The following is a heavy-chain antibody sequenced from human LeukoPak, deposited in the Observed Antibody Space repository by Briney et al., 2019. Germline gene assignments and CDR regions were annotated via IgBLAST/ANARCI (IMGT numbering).Heavy chain of an antibody. CDR2: MYYSGGT. Sequence: SETLSLTCTVSGDSISSSSHYWGWIRQPPGEGLELIGSMYYSGGTYYNPSLKSRVTISIETSKNQFSLKLNSVTAADTAVYYCARLVRYCSADSCYPFDYWGQETLVTVSS. V-gene: IGHV4-39*01. D-gene: IGHD2-15*01. CDR1: GDSISSSSHY. CDR3: ARLVRYCSADSCYPFDY. J-gene: IGHJ4*02.